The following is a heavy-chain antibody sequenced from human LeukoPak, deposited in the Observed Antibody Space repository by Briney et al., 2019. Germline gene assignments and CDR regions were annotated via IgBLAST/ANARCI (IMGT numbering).Heavy chain of an antibody. J-gene: IGHJ4*02. CDR2: IYYSGST. D-gene: IGHD5-24*01. CDR1: GGSISSYY. Sequence: PSETLSLTCTVSGGSISSYYWSWIRQPPGKGLEWIGYIYYSGSTNYNPSLKSRVTISVDTSKNQFSLKLGSVTAADTAIYYCAKSFSETERATITAYWGQGTLVTVSS. CDR3: AKSFSETERATITAY. V-gene: IGHV4-59*01.